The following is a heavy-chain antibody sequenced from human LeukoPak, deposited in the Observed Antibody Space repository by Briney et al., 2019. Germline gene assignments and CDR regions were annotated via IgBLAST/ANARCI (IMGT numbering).Heavy chain of an antibody. CDR2: IYYSGST. V-gene: IGHV4-59*01. Sequence: KPSETLSLTCTVSGGSISSYYWSWIRQPPGKGLEWIGYIYYSGSTNYNPSLKSRATISVDTSKNQFSLKLSSVTAADTAVYYCARALGYCSSTSCYGMDVWGQGTTVTVSS. CDR1: GGSISSYY. D-gene: IGHD2-2*01. CDR3: ARALGYCSSTSCYGMDV. J-gene: IGHJ6*02.